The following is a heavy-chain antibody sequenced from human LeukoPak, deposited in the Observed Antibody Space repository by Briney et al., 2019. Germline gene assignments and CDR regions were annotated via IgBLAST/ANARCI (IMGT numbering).Heavy chain of an antibody. V-gene: IGHV3-23*01. CDR3: ARRVEKIWGSPFDY. CDR1: GFTFTTYT. D-gene: IGHD7-27*01. CDR2: ISIGGGST. J-gene: IGHJ4*02. Sequence: GRSLRLSCVASGFTFTTYTMNWVRLAPGKGLEWVSSISIGGGSTFYADSVKGRFTISRDNSKNTLFLQMNSLRAEDTALYYCARRVEKIWGSPFDYWGQGTLVTVSS.